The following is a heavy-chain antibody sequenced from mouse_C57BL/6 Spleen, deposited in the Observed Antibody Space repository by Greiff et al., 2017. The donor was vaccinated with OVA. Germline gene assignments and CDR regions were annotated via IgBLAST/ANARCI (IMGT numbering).Heavy chain of an antibody. CDR2: ISRGGDYI. Sequence: EVKLMESGEGLVKPGGSLKLSCAASGFTFSSYAMSWVRQTPEQRLEWVAYISRGGDYIYYAATVKGRFTISRDNAWNTLYLQMSSLKSEDTAMYYCTSQGGSSLYSFDYWGQGTTLTVSS. D-gene: IGHD1-1*01. V-gene: IGHV5-9-1*02. CDR3: TSQGGSSLYSFDY. J-gene: IGHJ2*01. CDR1: GFTFSSYA.